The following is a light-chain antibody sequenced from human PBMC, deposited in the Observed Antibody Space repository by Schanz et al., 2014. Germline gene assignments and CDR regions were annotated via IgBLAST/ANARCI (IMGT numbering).Light chain of an antibody. Sequence: QSALTQPPSASGSPGQSVTISCSGTSSDVGGYNYVSWYQQHPGKAPKVMIYEVSKRPSGVPDRFSGSKSGNSASLTISGLQADDEADYYCCSYAGSFTWVFGGRTKVTVL. CDR2: EVS. CDR3: CSYAGSFTWV. CDR1: SSDVGGYNY. V-gene: IGLV2-8*01. J-gene: IGLJ3*02.